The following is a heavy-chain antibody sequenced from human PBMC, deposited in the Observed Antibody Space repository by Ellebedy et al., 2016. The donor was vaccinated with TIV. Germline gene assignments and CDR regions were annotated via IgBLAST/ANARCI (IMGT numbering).Heavy chain of an antibody. CDR2: IYQDGSQK. V-gene: IGHV3-7*01. J-gene: IGHJ5*02. CDR3: ARRGSYGDYSVQVNSWFDL. D-gene: IGHD4-17*01. Sequence: PGGSLRLSCVASGFNFRSYWMGWVRQAPGKGLAWVANIYQDGSQKYYVDSVKGRFTISRDNAKNSMFLQMNSLRAEDTGMYYCARRGSYGDYSVQVNSWFDLWGQGTLVTVS. CDR1: GFNFRSYW.